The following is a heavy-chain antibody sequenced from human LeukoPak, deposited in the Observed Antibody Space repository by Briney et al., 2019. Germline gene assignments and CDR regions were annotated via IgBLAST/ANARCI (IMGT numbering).Heavy chain of an antibody. CDR1: GGSFSGYY. CDR2: ISGSGGST. D-gene: IGHD3-22*01. CDR3: AKDYYDSSGYYYQFDY. J-gene: IGHJ4*02. V-gene: IGHV3-23*01. Sequence: ETLSLTCAVYGGSFSGYYWTWIRQAPGTGLEWVSAISGSGGSTYYADSVEGRFTISRDNSKNTLYLQMNSLRAEDTAVYYCAKDYYDSSGYYYQFDYWGQGTLVTVSS.